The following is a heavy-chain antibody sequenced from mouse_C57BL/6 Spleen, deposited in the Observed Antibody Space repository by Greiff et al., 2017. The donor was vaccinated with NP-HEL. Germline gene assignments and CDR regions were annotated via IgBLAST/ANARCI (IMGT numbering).Heavy chain of an antibody. V-gene: IGHV1-50*01. CDR3: AKTAQSYYFDY. CDR2: IDPSDSYT. Sequence: QVQLQQPGAELVKPGASVKLSCKASGYTFTSYWMQWVKQRPGQGLEWIGEIDPSDSYTNYNQKFKGKATLTVDTSSSTAYMQLSSLTSEDSAVYYCAKTAQSYYFDYWGQGTTLTVSS. J-gene: IGHJ2*01. CDR1: GYTFTSYW. D-gene: IGHD3-2*02.